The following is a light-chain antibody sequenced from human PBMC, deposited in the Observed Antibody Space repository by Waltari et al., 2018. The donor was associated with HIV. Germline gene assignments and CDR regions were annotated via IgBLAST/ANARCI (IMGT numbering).Light chain of an antibody. CDR1: QSIRDF. CDR2: SAS. CDR3: QQSDSIPYT. J-gene: IGKJ2*01. V-gene: IGKV1-39*01. Sequence: DIQMTQSPSPLSASVGDRVTITCRASQSIRDFLNWYQQKPGKAPQLLISSASTLQSGVPSRFSGSGSGTDFTLTINSLQPEDFATYYCQQSDSIPYTFGQGTKLDIK.